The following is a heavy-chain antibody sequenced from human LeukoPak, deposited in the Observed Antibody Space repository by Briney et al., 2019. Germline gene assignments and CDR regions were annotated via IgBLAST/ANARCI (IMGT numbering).Heavy chain of an antibody. V-gene: IGHV3-30*02. CDR1: GFTFSSYG. D-gene: IGHD5-12*01. CDR3: AKGSAYEAQYYYYYMDV. Sequence: GGRLRLSCAASGFTFSSYGMHWVRQAPGKGLEWVAFIRYDGSNKYYADSVKGRFTISRDNSKNTLYLHVNSLRPEDTAVYYCAKGSAYEAQYYYYYMDVWGKGTTVTISS. J-gene: IGHJ6*03. CDR2: IRYDGSNK.